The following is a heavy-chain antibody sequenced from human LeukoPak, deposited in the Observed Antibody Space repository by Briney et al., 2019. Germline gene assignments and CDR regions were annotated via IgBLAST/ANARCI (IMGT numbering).Heavy chain of an antibody. CDR3: ATCSSTSCPGYYFDY. CDR1: GFTFSSYW. Sequence: GGSLRLSCAASGFTFSSYWMHWVRQAPGKGLVWVSRINTDGSSTSYADSVKGRFTISRDNAKNTLYLQMNSPRAEDTAVYYCATCSSTSCPGYYFDYWGQGTLVTVSS. J-gene: IGHJ4*02. V-gene: IGHV3-74*01. D-gene: IGHD2-2*01. CDR2: INTDGSST.